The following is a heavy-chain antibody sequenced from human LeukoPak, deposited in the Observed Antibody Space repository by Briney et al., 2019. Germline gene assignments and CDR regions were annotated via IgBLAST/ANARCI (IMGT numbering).Heavy chain of an antibody. J-gene: IGHJ5*02. CDR3: ACPGYSSSSEWFDP. V-gene: IGHV4-34*01. CDR2: INHSGST. CDR1: GGSFSGYY. Sequence: SETLSLTCAVYGGSFSGYYWSWIRQPPGKGLEWIGEINHSGSTNYNPSLKSRVTISVDTSKNQFSLKLSSVTAADTAVYYCACPGYSSSSEWFDPWGQGTLVTVSS. D-gene: IGHD6-6*01.